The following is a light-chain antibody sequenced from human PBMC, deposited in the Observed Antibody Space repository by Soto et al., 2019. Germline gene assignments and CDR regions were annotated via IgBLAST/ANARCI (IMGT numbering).Light chain of an antibody. CDR3: VQYGSSPYT. CDR1: QSVSSSY. V-gene: IGKV3-20*01. Sequence: EIVLTQSPGTLSLSPGERATLSCRASQSVSSSYLAWSQQKPGPAPRHLIYDASSRATGIPDRFSGSGSGTDFTLTISRMEPEDLGVYSCVQYGSSPYTFGQGTKLEIK. CDR2: DAS. J-gene: IGKJ2*01.